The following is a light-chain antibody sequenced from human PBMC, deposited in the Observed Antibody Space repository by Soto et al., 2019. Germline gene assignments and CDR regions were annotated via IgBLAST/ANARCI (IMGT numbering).Light chain of an antibody. CDR2: RAS. V-gene: IGKV1-17*01. CDR1: QHITSD. J-gene: IGKJ2*01. Sequence: DIQMTQSPSSLSASVGDKVTITCRASQHITSDCAWYQQKAGRAPKCLILRASRLQTGVPSRFSGSGSGTEFTLTISSLQPEDFATYYCLHHNGYPPVFGQGTKVEIK. CDR3: LHHNGYPPV.